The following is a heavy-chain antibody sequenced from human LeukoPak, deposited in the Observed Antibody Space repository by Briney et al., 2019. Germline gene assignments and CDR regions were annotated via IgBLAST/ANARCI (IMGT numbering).Heavy chain of an antibody. Sequence: KPSETLSLTCTVSGGSISSYYWSWIRQPPGKGLEWIGYIHYSGSTNYNPSLKSRVTISVDTSKNQFSLKLSSVTAADTAVYYCARHDPSIAWNAFDIWGQGTMVTVSS. D-gene: IGHD2/OR15-2a*01. V-gene: IGHV4-59*08. J-gene: IGHJ3*02. CDR3: ARHDPSIAWNAFDI. CDR2: IHYSGST. CDR1: GGSISSYY.